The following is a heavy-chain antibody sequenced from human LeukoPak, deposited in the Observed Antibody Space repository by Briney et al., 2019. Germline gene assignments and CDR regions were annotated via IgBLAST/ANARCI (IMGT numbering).Heavy chain of an antibody. CDR2: ISYDGSNK. J-gene: IGHJ4*02. Sequence: GGSLRLSCAASGFTFSSYGMHWVRQAPGKGLEWVAVISYDGSNKYHADPANGRFTISRDNSKNTLYLQMNSLRAEDTAMSYCAKEGAPPHYDGLYRSDYWGQGTLVTVSS. CDR3: AKEGAPPHYDGLYRSDY. V-gene: IGHV3-30*18. CDR1: GFTFSSYG. D-gene: IGHD4-23*01.